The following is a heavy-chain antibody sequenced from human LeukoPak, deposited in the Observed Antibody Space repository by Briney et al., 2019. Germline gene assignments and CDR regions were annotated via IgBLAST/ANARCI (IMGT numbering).Heavy chain of an antibody. Sequence: GGSLRLSCAASGFTFDDYAMHWVRRAPGKGLEWASGISWNSGSIGYADSVKGRFTISRDNAKNSLYLQMNSLRAEDMALYYCAKADKYYYDSSGYYYLDYWGQGTLVTVSS. D-gene: IGHD3-22*01. V-gene: IGHV3-9*03. CDR1: GFTFDDYA. CDR3: AKADKYYYDSSGYYYLDY. J-gene: IGHJ4*02. CDR2: ISWNSGSI.